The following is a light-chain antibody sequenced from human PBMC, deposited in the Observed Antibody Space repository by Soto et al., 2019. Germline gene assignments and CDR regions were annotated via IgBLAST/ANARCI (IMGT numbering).Light chain of an antibody. CDR1: QSVSSY. CDR3: QQYGSSGT. V-gene: IGKV3-20*01. J-gene: IGKJ1*01. Sequence: EIVLTQSPATLSLSPGERATLSCRASQSVSSYLAWYQQKPGQAPRLLIYGASTRATSFPARISGSGSGTDFIITISRLEPEDFAEYYYQQYGSSGTFGQGTKVDIK. CDR2: GAS.